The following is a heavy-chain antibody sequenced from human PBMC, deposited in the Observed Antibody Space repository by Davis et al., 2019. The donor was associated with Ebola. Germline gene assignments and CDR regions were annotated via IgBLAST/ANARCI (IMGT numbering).Heavy chain of an antibody. CDR3: ARVSDSTGTTRVDY. Sequence: PSETLSLTCAVYGGSFSGYYWSWIRQPPGKGLEWVGEINHSGSTNYNPSLKSRVTISVDKSKNQFSLKLSSVTAADTAVYYCARVSDSTGTTRVDYWGQGTLVTVSS. D-gene: IGHD1-7*01. J-gene: IGHJ4*02. CDR1: GGSFSGYY. CDR2: INHSGST. V-gene: IGHV4-34*01.